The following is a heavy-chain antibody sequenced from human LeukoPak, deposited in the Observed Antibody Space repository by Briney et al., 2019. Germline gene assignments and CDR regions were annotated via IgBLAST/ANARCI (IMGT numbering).Heavy chain of an antibody. D-gene: IGHD6-19*01. Sequence: GDSLRLSCVASGFTFTKYWMSWVCQAPGKGLEWVGNIKQVGSDKTYMASVKGLFTISRDNTKNSVYLQMSSLRAEDTAIYYCARDRVAGTGGWYYYMDVWGKGTTVTVSS. J-gene: IGHJ6*03. CDR1: GFTFTKYW. CDR3: ARDRVAGTGGWYYYMDV. CDR2: IKQVGSDK. V-gene: IGHV3-7*03.